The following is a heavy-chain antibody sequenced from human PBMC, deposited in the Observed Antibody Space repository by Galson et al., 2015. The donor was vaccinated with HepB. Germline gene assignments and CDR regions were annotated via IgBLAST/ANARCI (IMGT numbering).Heavy chain of an antibody. J-gene: IGHJ6*02. Sequence: KVSCKASGGTFSRYYAIAWVRQAPGQGLEWMGTLIPIFGTTNNAQKFQGRVAMTADESTTTAYMELSSLKSEDTAIYYCAKSRFLEWVGSSGKEYKYYAMDVWGQGTTVTVSS. D-gene: IGHD3-3*01. CDR1: GGTFSRYYA. V-gene: IGHV1-69*15. CDR2: LIPIFGTT. CDR3: AKSRFLEWVGSSGKEYKYYAMDV.